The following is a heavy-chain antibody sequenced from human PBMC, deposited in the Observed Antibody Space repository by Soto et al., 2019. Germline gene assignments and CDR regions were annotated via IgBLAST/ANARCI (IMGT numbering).Heavy chain of an antibody. CDR1: GFSLSTSGVG. CDR3: AHRQWTNGVCYDPLGWFDP. CDR2: IYWDDDK. D-gene: IGHD2-8*01. V-gene: IGHV2-5*02. J-gene: IGHJ5*02. Sequence: QITLKESGPTLVKPTQTLTLTCTFSGFSLSTSGVGVGWIRQPPGKALEWLALIYWDDDKRYSPSLKSRLTITKDTSKNQVGLTMTNMDPVDTATYYGAHRQWTNGVCYDPLGWFDPWGQGTLVTVSS.